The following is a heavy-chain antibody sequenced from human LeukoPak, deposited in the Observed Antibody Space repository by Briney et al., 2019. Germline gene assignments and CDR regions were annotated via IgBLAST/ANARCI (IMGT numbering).Heavy chain of an antibody. V-gene: IGHV4-31*03. D-gene: IGHD5-18*01. Sequence: SETLSLTCTVSGGSITTGHYYWSWIRQYPGKGLEWIGYIYYSGSTYYNPSLKNRLIISVDTSKKQFSLNLHSVTAADTAVYYCARGRRIQLWFSFDYWGQGTLVTVSS. CDR1: GGSITTGHYY. J-gene: IGHJ4*02. CDR2: IYYSGST. CDR3: ARGRRIQLWFSFDY.